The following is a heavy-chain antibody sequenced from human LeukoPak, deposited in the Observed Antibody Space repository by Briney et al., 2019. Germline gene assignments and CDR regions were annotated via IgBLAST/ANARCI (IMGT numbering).Heavy chain of an antibody. Sequence: SETLSLTCTVSGGSISSSSYYWGWIRQPPGKGLEWIGSIYYSGSTYYNPSLKSRVTISVDTSKNQFSLKLSSVTAADTAVYYCARWSGAGTGFAIDYWGQGTLVTVSS. V-gene: IGHV4-39*07. CDR1: GGSISSSSYY. CDR2: IYYSGST. D-gene: IGHD6-19*01. J-gene: IGHJ4*02. CDR3: ARWSGAGTGFAIDY.